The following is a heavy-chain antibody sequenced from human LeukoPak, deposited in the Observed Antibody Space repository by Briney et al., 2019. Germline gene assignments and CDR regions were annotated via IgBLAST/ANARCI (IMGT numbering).Heavy chain of an antibody. Sequence: GGSLRLSCAASGFTFSSYGMHWVRQAPGKGLVWVSRIRSDGSTTSYADSVKGRFTISRDNAKNTLSLQMNSLRAEDTAVYYCARWRYPAGDIPLGIDYWGQGTLVTVSS. J-gene: IGHJ4*02. D-gene: IGHD2-2*01. CDR1: GFTFSSYG. CDR3: ARWRYPAGDIPLGIDY. CDR2: IRSDGSTT. V-gene: IGHV3-74*01.